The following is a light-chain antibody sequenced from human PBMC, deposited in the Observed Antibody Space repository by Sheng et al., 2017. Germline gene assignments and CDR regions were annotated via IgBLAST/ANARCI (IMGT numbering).Light chain of an antibody. CDR1: QAIVYVDGNTN. V-gene: IGKV2-30*01. J-gene: IGKJ1*01. CDR3: MQGTHWPWT. CDR2: RVS. Sequence: DVEMTQSPLSLPVTLGQPASISCRSSQAIVYVDGNTNLNWFHQRPGQSPRRLIYRVSNRDSGVPDRFSGSGSGTDFTLKITRVEAEDVGIYYCMQGTHWPWTFGQGTKVEIK.